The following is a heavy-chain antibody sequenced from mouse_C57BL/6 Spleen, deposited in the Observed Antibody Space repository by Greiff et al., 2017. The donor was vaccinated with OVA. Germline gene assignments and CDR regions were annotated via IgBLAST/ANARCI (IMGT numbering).Heavy chain of an antibody. CDR1: GYTFTSYW. CDR3: ARGRITTVVATDYFDY. CDR2: IHPNSGST. V-gene: IGHV1-64*01. D-gene: IGHD1-1*01. Sequence: QVQLQQPGAELVKPGASVTLSCKASGYTFTSYWMHWVKQRPGQGLEWIGMIHPNSGSTNYNEKFKSKATLTVDKSSSTAYMQLSSLTSEDSAVYYCARGRITTVVATDYFDYWGQGTTLTVSS. J-gene: IGHJ2*01.